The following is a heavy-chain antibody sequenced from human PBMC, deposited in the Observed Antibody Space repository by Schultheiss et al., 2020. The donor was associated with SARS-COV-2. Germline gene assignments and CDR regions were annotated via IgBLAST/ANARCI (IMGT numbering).Heavy chain of an antibody. D-gene: IGHD1-7*01. CDR3: ARDLVVTGTRVNGDY. J-gene: IGHJ4*02. V-gene: IGHV4-38-2*02. CDR1: GYSISSGYY. Sequence: SETLSLTCGVSGYSISSGYYWGWIRQPPGKGLEWIGCISHSGSAHYNPSLESRVSISVDTSKNHFSLKLSSVTAADTAVYYCARDLVVTGTRVNGDYWGQGGLVTVAS. CDR2: ISHSGSA.